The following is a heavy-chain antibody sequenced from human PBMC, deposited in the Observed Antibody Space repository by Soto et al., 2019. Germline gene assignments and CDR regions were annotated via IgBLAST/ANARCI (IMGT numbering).Heavy chain of an antibody. Sequence: GGSLRLSCAASGFTFSGSAMHWVRQASGKGLEWVGRIRGKANSYATAYAASVRGRFTISRDDPKNTAYLQMNSLKNEDTAVYYCTRLPETTYNDVLTGYFDAFDIWGQGTMVTVSS. J-gene: IGHJ3*02. V-gene: IGHV3-73*01. CDR3: TRLPETTYNDVLTGYFDAFDI. CDR2: IRGKANSYAT. CDR1: GFTFSGSA. D-gene: IGHD3-9*01.